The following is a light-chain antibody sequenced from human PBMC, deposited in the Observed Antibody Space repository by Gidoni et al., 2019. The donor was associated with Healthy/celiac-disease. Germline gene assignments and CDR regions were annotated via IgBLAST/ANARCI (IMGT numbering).Light chain of an antibody. CDR2: GAS. CDR3: QQYNNWPPCS. J-gene: IGKJ2*04. CDR1: QSVSSN. V-gene: IGKV3-15*01. Sequence: VVMTPSPATLSVSPGERATLSCRASQSVSSNLAWYQQKPGQAPRILIYGASTRATGIPARFSGSGSGTEFTLTISSLQSEDFAVYYCQQYNNWPPCSFGQGTKLEIK.